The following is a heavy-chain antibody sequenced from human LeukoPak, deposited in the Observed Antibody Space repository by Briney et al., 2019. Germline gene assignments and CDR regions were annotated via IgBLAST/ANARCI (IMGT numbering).Heavy chain of an antibody. J-gene: IGHJ4*02. D-gene: IGHD5-18*01. CDR3: ATTRGYSYGLRD. Sequence: ASVKVSCKVSGYTLTELSMHWVRQAPGKGLEWMGGFDPEDGETIYAQKFQGRVTMTEDTSTDTAYMELSSLRSEDTAVYYCATTRGYSYGLRDWGQGTLVTVSS. CDR2: FDPEDGET. V-gene: IGHV1-24*01. CDR1: GYTLTELS.